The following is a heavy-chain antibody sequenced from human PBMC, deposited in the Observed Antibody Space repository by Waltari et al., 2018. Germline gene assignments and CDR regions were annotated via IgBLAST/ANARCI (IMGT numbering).Heavy chain of an antibody. CDR1: GGSISSYH. J-gene: IGHJ4*02. CDR2: IYTSGGT. V-gene: IGHV4-4*07. Sequence: QVQLQESGPGLVKPSETLSLPCTVSGGSISSYHWIWIRQPAGKGLEWVGRIYTSGGTNYNPSLMSRVTISVDTSKNQCSLKLSSVTAADTAVYYCARSKAGTELDYWGQGTLVTVSA. D-gene: IGHD6-13*01. CDR3: ARSKAGTELDY.